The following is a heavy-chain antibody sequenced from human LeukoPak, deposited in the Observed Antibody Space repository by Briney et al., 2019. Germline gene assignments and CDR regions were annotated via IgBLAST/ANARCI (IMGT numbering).Heavy chain of an antibody. CDR1: GGSFSGYY. V-gene: IGHV4-34*01. J-gene: IGHJ3*02. CDR2: INHSGST. Sequence: SETLSLTCAVYGGSFSGYYWSWIRQPPGKGVEGIGEINHSGSTNYNPSLKSRVTISQDTSNTQFSLKLSSVTAANTAVYYCARGFYIAKNAGVFDMWGQGTMVTVSS. CDR3: ARGFYIAKNAGVFDM. D-gene: IGHD1-1*01.